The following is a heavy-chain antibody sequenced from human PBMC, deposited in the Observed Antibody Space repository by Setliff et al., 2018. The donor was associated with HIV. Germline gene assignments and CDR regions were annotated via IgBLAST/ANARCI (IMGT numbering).Heavy chain of an antibody. D-gene: IGHD3-22*01. CDR3: ARIPNHSSGFDY. CDR1: EGTFSSHP. V-gene: IGHV1-69*01. Sequence: CKAPEGTFSSHPISWVRQAPGQGLEWMGGNIPIFGTTHCGQKFPGRVTVTADDSTTTAYMELRSLRSEDTAVYYCARIPNHSSGFDYWGQGTPVTVSS. J-gene: IGHJ4*02. CDR2: NIPIFGTT.